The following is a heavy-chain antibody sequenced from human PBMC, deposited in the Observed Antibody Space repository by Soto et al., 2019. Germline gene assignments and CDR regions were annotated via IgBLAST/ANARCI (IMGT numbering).Heavy chain of an antibody. D-gene: IGHD1-26*01. CDR2: INPNSGNT. Sequence: PVKVSRKTSEDTFTCHDMTPLRQATGQGLEWLGWINPNSGNTGYEQKIQGRVTMTRNTSISTAYMELSSLRSEDTAVYYCARGRKWELFYSFDPWGQGILASVSS. V-gene: IGHV1-8*01. CDR1: EDTFTCHD. CDR3: ARGRKWELFYSFDP. J-gene: IGHJ5*02.